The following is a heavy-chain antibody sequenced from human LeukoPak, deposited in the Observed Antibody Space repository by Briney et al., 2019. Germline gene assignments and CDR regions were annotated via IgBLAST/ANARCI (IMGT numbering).Heavy chain of an antibody. CDR3: ARESQQLVYDYGMDV. CDR1: GFTFGSYG. D-gene: IGHD6-13*01. J-gene: IGHJ6*02. Sequence: PGGSLRLSCAASGFTFGSYGMHWVRQAPGKGLEWVAVIWYDGSNKYYADSVKGRFTISRDNSKNTLYLQMNSLRAEDTAVYYCARESQQLVYDYGMDVWGQGTTVTVSS. CDR2: IWYDGSNK. V-gene: IGHV3-33*01.